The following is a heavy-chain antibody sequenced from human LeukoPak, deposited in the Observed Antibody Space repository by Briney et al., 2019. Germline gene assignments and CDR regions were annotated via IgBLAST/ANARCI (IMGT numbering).Heavy chain of an antibody. CDR3: AKDQVAMVRGVIIPHDYYGMDV. Sequence: PGGSLILSCAASGFTFAIYHMSWVRQAPGKGLEWVATIRGDGVYYADSVKGRFTISRDNSKNTLYLQMNSLRAGDTAVYYCAKDQVAMVRGVIIPHDYYGMDVWGQGTTVTVSS. J-gene: IGHJ6*01. CDR1: GFTFAIYH. V-gene: IGHV3-23*01. CDR2: IRGDGV. D-gene: IGHD3-10*01.